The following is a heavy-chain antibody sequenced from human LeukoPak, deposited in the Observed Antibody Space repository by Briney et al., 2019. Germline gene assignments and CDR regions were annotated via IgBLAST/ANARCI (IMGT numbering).Heavy chain of an antibody. CDR1: GYSFTSYW. CDR3: ERPGDLTGYLDY. V-gene: IGHV5-10-1*01. Sequence: GESLRISCKGSGYSFTSYWISWVRQMPGKGLEWTGRIDPSDSYTNYSPSFQGHVTISADKSISTAYLQWSSLKASDTAMYYCERPGDLTGYLDYWGQGTLVTVSS. CDR2: IDPSDSYT. J-gene: IGHJ4*02. D-gene: IGHD3-9*01.